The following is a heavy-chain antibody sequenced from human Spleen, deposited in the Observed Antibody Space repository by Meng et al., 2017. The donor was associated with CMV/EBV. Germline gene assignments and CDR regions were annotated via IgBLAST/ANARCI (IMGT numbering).Heavy chain of an antibody. CDR2: IYHSGST. V-gene: IGHV4-38-2*02. CDR1: GYSISSGYY. D-gene: IGHD4-23*01. CDR3: ARTFYGGHSGWYFDL. Sequence: GSLRLSCTVSGYSISSGYYWGWVRQPPGKGLEWIGSIYHSGSTYYNPSLKSRVTISVDTSKNQFSLKLSSVTAADTAVYYCARTFYGGHSGWYFDLWGRGTLVTVSS. J-gene: IGHJ2*01.